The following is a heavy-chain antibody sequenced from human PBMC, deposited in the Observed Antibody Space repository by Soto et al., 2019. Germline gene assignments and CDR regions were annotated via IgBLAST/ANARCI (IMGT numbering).Heavy chain of an antibody. CDR2: ISYDGSNK. J-gene: IGHJ4*02. CDR1: GFTFSSYG. Sequence: GGSLRLSCAASGFTFSSYGMHWVRQAPGKGLEWVAVISYDGSNKYYADSVKGRFTISRDNSKNTLYLQMNSLRAEDTAVYYCAILTIPGYSSSWGQGTLVSVSS. CDR3: AILTIPGYSSS. V-gene: IGHV3-30*03. D-gene: IGHD6-13*01.